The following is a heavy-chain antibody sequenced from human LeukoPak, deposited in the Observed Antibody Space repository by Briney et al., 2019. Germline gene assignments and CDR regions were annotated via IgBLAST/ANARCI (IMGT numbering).Heavy chain of an antibody. J-gene: IGHJ4*02. CDR1: GYTFTSYD. CDR2: IIPILGIA. D-gene: IGHD6-19*01. V-gene: IGHV1-69*04. CDR3: ARDPKYSSGLDY. Sequence: SVKVSCKASGYTFTSYDINWVRQAPGQGLEWMGRIIPILGIANYAQKFQGRVTITADKSTSTAYMELSSLRSEDTAVYYCARDPKYSSGLDYWGQGTLVTVSS.